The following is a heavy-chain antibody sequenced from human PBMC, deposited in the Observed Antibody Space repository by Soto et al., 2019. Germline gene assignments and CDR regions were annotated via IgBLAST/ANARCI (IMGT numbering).Heavy chain of an antibody. Sequence: QVQLVASGGGLVKPGGSLRLSCAASGFTFSDYYMSWIRQAPGKGLKWVSYISSSGTTIYYADSVKGRFTISRDNAKNPLYLQMNSVRAEDTAVYYWARGRRDSVWYYDYWGEGTLVTVSS. V-gene: IGHV3-11*01. CDR1: GFTFSDYY. CDR3: ARGRRDSVWYYDY. D-gene: IGHD6-19*01. CDR2: ISSSGTTI. J-gene: IGHJ4*02.